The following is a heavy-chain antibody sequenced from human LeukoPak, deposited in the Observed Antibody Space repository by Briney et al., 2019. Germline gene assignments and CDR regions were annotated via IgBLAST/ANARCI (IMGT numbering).Heavy chain of an antibody. Sequence: SETLSLTCAVYGRSFSGYYWSWIRQPPGKGLEWIGEINHSGSTNYNPSLKSRVTISVYTSKNQFSLKLSSVTAADTAVYYCARHKTRGYSGYDYGRVGSRYYYYMDVWGKGTTVTISS. D-gene: IGHD5-12*01. V-gene: IGHV4-34*01. CDR1: GRSFSGYY. J-gene: IGHJ6*03. CDR2: INHSGST. CDR3: ARHKTRGYSGYDYGRVGSRYYYYMDV.